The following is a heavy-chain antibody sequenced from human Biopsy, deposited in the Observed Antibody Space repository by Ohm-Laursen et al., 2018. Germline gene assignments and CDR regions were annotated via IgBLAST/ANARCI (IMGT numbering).Heavy chain of an antibody. Sequence: SVKVSCNASGVTFDTYAFGWVRQAPGQGLERMGGRIPYFNTIYYARNFQDRAVITADRSARTTDMQLSGLRPDDTAVYYCVGGQRGPPIGVTVPGDAFDLWGPGTMVTVSP. CDR2: RIPYFNTI. V-gene: IGHV1-69*13. CDR3: VGGQRGPPIGVTVPGDAFDL. CDR1: GVTFDTYA. J-gene: IGHJ3*01. D-gene: IGHD2/OR15-2a*01.